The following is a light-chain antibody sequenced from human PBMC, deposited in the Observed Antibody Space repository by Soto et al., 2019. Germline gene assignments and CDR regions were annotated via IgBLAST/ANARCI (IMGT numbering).Light chain of an antibody. CDR1: QRIRNY. V-gene: IGKV1-39*01. CDR3: QQSYSTPRVT. Sequence: DVQMTQSPSSLSASVGDRVTITCRASQRIRNYLNWYQQKPGKAPKLLIFAASSLQSGVPSRFSGSGSGTDFTLNISSLQPEDFATYYCQQSYSTPRVTFGQGTKVEIK. J-gene: IGKJ1*01. CDR2: AAS.